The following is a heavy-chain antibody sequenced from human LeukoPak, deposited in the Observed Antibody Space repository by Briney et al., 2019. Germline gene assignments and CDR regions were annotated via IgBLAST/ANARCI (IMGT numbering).Heavy chain of an antibody. D-gene: IGHD6-19*01. J-gene: IGHJ4*02. Sequence: GESLKISCKGSGYTFTGYYMHWVRQAPGQGLEWMGWINPNSGGTNYAQKFQGRVTMTRDTSISTAYMELSRLRSDGTAVYYCARGLQWLAPFDYWGQGTLVAVSS. CDR3: ARGLQWLAPFDY. V-gene: IGHV1-2*02. CDR2: INPNSGGT. CDR1: GYTFTGYY.